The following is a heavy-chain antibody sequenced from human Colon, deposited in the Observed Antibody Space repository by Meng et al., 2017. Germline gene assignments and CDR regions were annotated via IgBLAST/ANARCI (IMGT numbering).Heavy chain of an antibody. Sequence: SVKVSCKASNYTFTNYGITWVRQAPGQRLDWMGWVSAYNGNTNYAPKFLGRVTMTTDTSTNTAYMELRSLRSDDSAVYYCARGRYYDILTGYYKGRHFDYWGQGTLVTVSS. J-gene: IGHJ4*02. CDR2: VSAYNGNT. CDR1: NYTFTNYG. V-gene: IGHV1-18*01. CDR3: ARGRYYDILTGYYKGRHFDY. D-gene: IGHD3-9*01.